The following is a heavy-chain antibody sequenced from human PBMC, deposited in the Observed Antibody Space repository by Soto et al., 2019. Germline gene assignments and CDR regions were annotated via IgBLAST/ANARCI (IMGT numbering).Heavy chain of an antibody. CDR1: GYTFTSYF. J-gene: IGHJ4*02. CDR2: INTGNGNT. Sequence: QVQLVQSGTEVKEPGASVKVSCKASGYTFTSYFMRWLRQAPGQRLEWMGWINTGNGNTMYSQKLQGRVTIARDTFASTVNMELSSLTSEDTAVYYCVRDFVGAADYWGQGTLVTVSS. CDR3: VRDFVGAADY. V-gene: IGHV1-3*04. D-gene: IGHD1-26*01.